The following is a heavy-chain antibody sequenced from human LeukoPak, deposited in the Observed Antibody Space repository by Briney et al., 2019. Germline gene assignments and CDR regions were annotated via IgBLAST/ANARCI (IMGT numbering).Heavy chain of an antibody. CDR3: ARGKQWLVSRVAFDI. Sequence: SETLSLTCAVYGGSVSGYYWSWIRQPPGKGLEWIGEINHSGSTNYNPSLKSRVTISVDTSKNQFSLKLSSVTAADTAVYYCARGKQWLVSRVAFDIWGQGTMVTVSS. D-gene: IGHD6-19*01. J-gene: IGHJ3*02. CDR1: GGSVSGYY. V-gene: IGHV4-34*01. CDR2: INHSGST.